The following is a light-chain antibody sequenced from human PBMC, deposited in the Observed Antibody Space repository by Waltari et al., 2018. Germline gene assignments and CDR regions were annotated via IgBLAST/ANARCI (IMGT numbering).Light chain of an antibody. J-gene: IGKJ4*01. Sequence: LAWYQPQPGRAPRLLMSGTSNRAPGIPDRFRGSGSATVFALIIDSLQPEDSGVYYCQQYGTLITFGGGTKVEIK. CDR3: QQYGTLIT. V-gene: IGKV3-20*01. CDR2: GTS.